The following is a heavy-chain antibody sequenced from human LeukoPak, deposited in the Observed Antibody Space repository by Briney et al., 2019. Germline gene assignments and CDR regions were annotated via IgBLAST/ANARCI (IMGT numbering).Heavy chain of an antibody. CDR3: ARVNPVLAWLQPYYYYMDV. D-gene: IGHD3-3*01. Sequence: GASVKVSCKASGYTFTSYDINWGRQATGQGLEWVGWMNTNSGNTGYAQKFQGRVTMTRNTSISTAYMELSSLRSEDTAVYYCARVNPVLAWLQPYYYYMDVWGKGTTVTVSS. CDR1: GYTFTSYD. V-gene: IGHV1-8*01. J-gene: IGHJ6*03. CDR2: MNTNSGNT.